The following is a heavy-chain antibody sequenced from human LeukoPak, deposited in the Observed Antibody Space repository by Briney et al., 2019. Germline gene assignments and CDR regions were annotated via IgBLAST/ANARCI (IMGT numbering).Heavy chain of an antibody. V-gene: IGHV3-48*01. D-gene: IGHD1-26*01. J-gene: IGHJ4*02. Sequence: PGGSLRLSCAASGFTFSSYSMNWVRQAPGKGLEWVSYISSSSSTIYYADSVKGRFTISRDNAKNSLYLQMNSLRAEDTAVYYCARDPPAPELGFDYWGQGTLVTVSS. CDR1: GFTFSSYS. CDR3: ARDPPAPELGFDY. CDR2: ISSSSSTI.